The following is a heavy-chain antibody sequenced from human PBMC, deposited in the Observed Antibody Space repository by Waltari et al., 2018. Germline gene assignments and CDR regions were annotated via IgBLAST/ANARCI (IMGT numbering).Heavy chain of an antibody. J-gene: IGHJ4*02. CDR3: HAYYYGSGDY. CDR2: NYHSGST. Sequence: QVQLQESGPGLVKPSETLSLTCAVSGYSISSGYYWGWIRQPPGKGLEWIGSNYHSGSTYYNPSLKSRVTISVDTSKNQCSLKLSAVTAADTAVYYCHAYYYGSGDYWGQGTLVTVSS. V-gene: IGHV4-38-2*01. D-gene: IGHD3-10*01. CDR1: GYSISSGYY.